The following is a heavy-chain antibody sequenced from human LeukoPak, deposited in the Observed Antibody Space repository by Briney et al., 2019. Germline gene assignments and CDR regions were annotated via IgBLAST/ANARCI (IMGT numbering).Heavy chain of an antibody. CDR3: VPEGFDI. V-gene: IGHV3-23*01. CDR1: GFILNDYA. CDR2: ISGSGSSA. Sequence: GGSLRLSCATSGFILNDYAMNWVRQAPGQGLEWISIISGSGSSAYYADSVKGRFIVSRDNFKNTVNLEMGSLRVEDTAVYYCVPEGFDIWGQGKMVTVSS. J-gene: IGHJ3*02.